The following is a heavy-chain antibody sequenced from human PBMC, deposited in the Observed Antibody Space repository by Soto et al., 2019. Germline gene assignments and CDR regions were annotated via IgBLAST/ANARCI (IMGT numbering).Heavy chain of an antibody. V-gene: IGHV4-61*01. CDR2: IYYSGST. Sequence: QVQLQESGPGLVKPSETLSLTCTVSGGSVSSGSYYWSWIRQPPGKGLEWIGYIYYSGSTNYNPSLKSRVTISVDTSKNQFCLKLSSVTAADTAVYYCARRLAVAGRDYFDYWGQGTLVTVSS. CDR1: GGSVSSGSYY. D-gene: IGHD6-19*01. CDR3: ARRLAVAGRDYFDY. J-gene: IGHJ4*02.